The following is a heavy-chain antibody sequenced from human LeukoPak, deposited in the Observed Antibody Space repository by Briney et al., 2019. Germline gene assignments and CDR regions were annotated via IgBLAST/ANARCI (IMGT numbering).Heavy chain of an antibody. J-gene: IGHJ4*02. CDR3: HYTQLLWFGELPKYFDY. D-gene: IGHD3-10*01. V-gene: IGHV3-49*04. CDR1: GFTFGDYA. CDR2: IRSKAYGGTT. Sequence: GGSLRLSCTASGFTFGDYAMSWVRQAPGKGLEWVGFIRSKAYGGTTEYAASVKGRFTISRDDSKSIAYLQMNSLKTEDTAVYYCHYTQLLWFGELPKYFDYWGQGTLVTVSS.